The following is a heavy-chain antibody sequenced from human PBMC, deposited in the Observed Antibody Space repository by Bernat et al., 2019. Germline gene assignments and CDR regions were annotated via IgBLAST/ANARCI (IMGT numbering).Heavy chain of an antibody. CDR1: GFTFSSYG. CDR2: ISYDGSNK. V-gene: IGHV3-30*18. Sequence: QVQLVESGGGVVQPGRSLRLSCAASGFTFSSYGMHLVRQAPGKGLEWVAVISYDGSNKYYADSVKGRFTISRDNSKNTLYLQMNSLRAEDTAVYYCAKDTHFDQRGAFDIWGQGTMVTVSS. D-gene: IGHD3-9*01. J-gene: IGHJ3*02. CDR3: AKDTHFDQRGAFDI.